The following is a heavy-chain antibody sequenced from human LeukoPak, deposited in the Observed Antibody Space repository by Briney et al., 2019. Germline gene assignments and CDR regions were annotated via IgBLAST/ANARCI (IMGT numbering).Heavy chain of an antibody. V-gene: IGHV4-39*07. J-gene: IGHJ5*02. CDR2: IYYNGIT. CDR1: GDSISSGNFY. Sequence: SETLSLTCTVSGDSISSGNFYWGWIRQPPGKELQWIGSIYYNGITHYNPSLKSRVTISVDTSKNQFSLKLSSVTAADTAVYYCARGGYYYGSGSPTHNWFDPWGQGTLVTVSS. CDR3: ARGGYYYGSGSPTHNWFDP. D-gene: IGHD3-10*01.